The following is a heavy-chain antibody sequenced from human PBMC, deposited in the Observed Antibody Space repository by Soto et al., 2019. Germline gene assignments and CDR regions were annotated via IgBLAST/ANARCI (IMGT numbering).Heavy chain of an antibody. CDR2: ISAYNGNT. V-gene: IGHV1-18*01. D-gene: IGHD2-15*01. CDR3: ARYCSGGSCDSNTAFDI. J-gene: IGHJ3*02. CDR1: GYTFTSYG. Sequence: ASVNVSCKASGYTFTSYGITWVRQAPGQGLEYMGWISAYNGNTNYAQKLQGRVTMTADTSTNTAYMELRSLRSDDTAVYYCARYCSGGSCDSNTAFDIWGQGTMVTVSS.